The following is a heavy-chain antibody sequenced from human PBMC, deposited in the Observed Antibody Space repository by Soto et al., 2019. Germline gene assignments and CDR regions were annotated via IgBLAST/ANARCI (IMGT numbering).Heavy chain of an antibody. J-gene: IGHJ3*02. V-gene: IGHV3-23*01. Sequence: GGSLRLSCAASGFTFSSYAMSWVRQAPGKGLEWVSAISGSGGSTYYADSVKGRFTISRDNSKNTLYLQMNSLRAEDTAVYYCAKDLPPDYGDYDAFDIWGQGTMVTVSS. CDR3: AKDLPPDYGDYDAFDI. CDR1: GFTFSSYA. CDR2: ISGSGGST. D-gene: IGHD4-17*01.